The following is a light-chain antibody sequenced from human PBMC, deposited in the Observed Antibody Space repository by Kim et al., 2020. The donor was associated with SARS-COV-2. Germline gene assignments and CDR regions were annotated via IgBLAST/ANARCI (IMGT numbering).Light chain of an antibody. J-gene: IGKJ1*01. CDR1: QRISSS. CDR2: AAS. Sequence: DIQMTQSPSSLSASVGDRVTITCRTSQRISSSLNWYQQKPGTAPKLLIYAASGLQSGVPSRFSGSGSGTDFTLTINGLQPEDFATYFCQQSYTFPRTFGQGTKVDI. V-gene: IGKV1-39*01. CDR3: QQSYTFPRT.